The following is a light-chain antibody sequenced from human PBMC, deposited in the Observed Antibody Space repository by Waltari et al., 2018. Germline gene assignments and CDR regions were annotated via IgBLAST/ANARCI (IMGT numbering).Light chain of an antibody. CDR3: AAWDDSRNSYV. V-gene: IGLV1-47*01. Sequence: QSVLTQQPSASGTPGQKITISCSGSSPNLGSHYVFWYHQVPGTAPLLLINGDKQGPPGVPGRFSGSKSGASASLTISGLRFGDEAVYFCAAWDDSRNSYVFGSGTEVTLL. J-gene: IGLJ1*01. CDR2: GDK. CDR1: SPNLGSHY.